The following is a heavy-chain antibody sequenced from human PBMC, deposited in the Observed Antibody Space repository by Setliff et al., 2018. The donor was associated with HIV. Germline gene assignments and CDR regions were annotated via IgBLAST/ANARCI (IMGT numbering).Heavy chain of an antibody. Sequence: LRLSCAASGFTFRNYWMHWVRQAPGKGLVWVSRIDGDGSGTSYADSVQGRFTISRDNAKNTLYLQMNSLRAEDTAVYYCARSPGEEWFSPNFGYWGQGTLVTVSS. D-gene: IGHD3-3*01. J-gene: IGHJ4*02. CDR1: GFTFRNYW. CDR2: IDGDGSGT. V-gene: IGHV3-74*01. CDR3: ARSPGEEWFSPNFGY.